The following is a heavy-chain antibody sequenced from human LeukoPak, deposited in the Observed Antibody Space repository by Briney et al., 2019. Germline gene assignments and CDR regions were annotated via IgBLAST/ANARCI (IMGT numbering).Heavy chain of an antibody. Sequence: AAVNVSCKASGYTFTSYGISWVRPAPGQGLEWMGWINAYNGNTNYAQKLQGRVTMTTDTSTSTAYMELRSLRSDDTAVYYCARELVYGDYPGQGGGDYWGQGTLVTVSS. CDR1: GYTFTSYG. CDR3: ARELVYGDYPGQGGGDY. J-gene: IGHJ4*02. V-gene: IGHV1-18*04. D-gene: IGHD4-17*01. CDR2: INAYNGNT.